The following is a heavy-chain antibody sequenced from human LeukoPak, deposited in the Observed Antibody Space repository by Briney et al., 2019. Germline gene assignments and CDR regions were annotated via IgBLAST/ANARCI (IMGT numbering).Heavy chain of an antibody. D-gene: IGHD3-3*01. CDR1: GFTVSSNY. V-gene: IGHV3-66*02. Sequence: GGSLRLSCAASGFTVSSNYMSWVRQAPGKGLEWVSVIYSGGSTYYADSVKGRFTISRDNSKNTLYLQMNSLRAEDTAVYYCARAPDDFWSGYFDYWGQGTLVTVSS. CDR2: IYSGGST. J-gene: IGHJ4*02. CDR3: ARAPDDFWSGYFDY.